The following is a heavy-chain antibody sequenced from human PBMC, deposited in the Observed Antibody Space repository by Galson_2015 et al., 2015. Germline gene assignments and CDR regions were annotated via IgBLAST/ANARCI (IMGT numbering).Heavy chain of an antibody. Sequence: SLRLSCAASGFTFGSYAMHWVRQAPGKGLEWVAVISYDGSNKYYADSVKGRFTISRDNSKNTLYLQMNSLRAEDTAVYYCARPLSVVSNWFDPWGQGTLVTVSS. CDR1: GFTFGSYA. J-gene: IGHJ5*02. CDR2: ISYDGSNK. D-gene: IGHD4-23*01. V-gene: IGHV3-30-3*01. CDR3: ARPLSVVSNWFDP.